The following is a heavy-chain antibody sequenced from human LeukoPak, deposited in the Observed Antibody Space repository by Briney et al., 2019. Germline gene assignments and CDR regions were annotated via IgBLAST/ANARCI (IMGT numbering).Heavy chain of an antibody. CDR1: GFTFSNYW. Sequence: GGSLRLSCAASGFTFSNYWMTWVRQAPGKGLEWVATIKQDGSEIFYVDSVKGQFTISRDNAKNSLYLQINSLRAEDTAVYYCARDYYGDSPYYFDNWGQGTLVTVSS. V-gene: IGHV3-7*01. CDR3: ARDYYGDSPYYFDN. CDR2: IKQDGSEI. D-gene: IGHD4-17*01. J-gene: IGHJ4*02.